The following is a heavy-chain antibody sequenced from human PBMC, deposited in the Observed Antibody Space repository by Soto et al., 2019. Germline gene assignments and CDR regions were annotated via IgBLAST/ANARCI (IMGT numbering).Heavy chain of an antibody. J-gene: IGHJ2*01. Sequence: QAQLQESGPGPVKPSETLSLTCTVSGGSVSGGTHYWSWIRQPPGKGLEWIGYIYNSGSTNYNPSLKSRVTISVDTSKNLFSLKLSSVTAADTAVYYCARGYRTSWYGFDLWGRGTLVTVSS. CDR2: IYNSGST. CDR1: GGSVSGGTHY. CDR3: ARGYRTSWYGFDL. V-gene: IGHV4-61*01. D-gene: IGHD6-13*01.